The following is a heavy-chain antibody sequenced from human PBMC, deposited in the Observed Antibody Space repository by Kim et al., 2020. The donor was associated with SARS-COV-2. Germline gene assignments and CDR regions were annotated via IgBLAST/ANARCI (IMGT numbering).Heavy chain of an antibody. CDR3: ARDLGIVVVPAAMIPSYYYYYRMDV. Sequence: ASVKVSCKASGYTFTSYGISWVRQAPGQGLEWMGWISAYNGNTNYAQKLQGRVTMTTDTSTRTAYMELRSLRSDDTAVYYCARDLGIVVVPAAMIPSYYYYYRMDVWGQGTTVTVSS. V-gene: IGHV1-18*01. J-gene: IGHJ6*02. CDR2: ISAYNGNT. D-gene: IGHD2-2*01. CDR1: GYTFTSYG.